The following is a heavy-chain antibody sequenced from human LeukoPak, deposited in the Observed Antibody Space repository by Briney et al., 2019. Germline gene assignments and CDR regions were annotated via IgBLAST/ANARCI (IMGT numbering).Heavy chain of an antibody. J-gene: IGHJ3*02. D-gene: IGHD3-3*01. CDR3: ARYYDFWSGYPADDASDI. CDR1: GGSISSYY. Sequence: SETLSLTCTVSGGSISSYYWSWIRQPPGKGLEWIGYIYYSGSTNYNPSLKSRVTISVDTSKNQFSLKLSSVTAADTAVYYCARYYDFWSGYPADDASDIWGQGTMVTVSS. V-gene: IGHV4-59*01. CDR2: IYYSGST.